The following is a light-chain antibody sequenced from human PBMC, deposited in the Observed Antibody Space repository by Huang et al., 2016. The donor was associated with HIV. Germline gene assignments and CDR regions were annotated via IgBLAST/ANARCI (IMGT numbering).Light chain of an antibody. CDR1: QSLLHSTGHNY. CDR3: MQCLQILSYT. Sequence: DIVMTQSPLYLPVTPGEPASISCRSSQSLLHSTGHNYLDWYLQKPGQSPQLLIYLGATRAFGVPDRFSGSGSGTNFTLKISRVEADDVGVYYCMQCLQILSYTFGQGTKVDIK. CDR2: LGA. J-gene: IGKJ2*01. V-gene: IGKV2-28*01.